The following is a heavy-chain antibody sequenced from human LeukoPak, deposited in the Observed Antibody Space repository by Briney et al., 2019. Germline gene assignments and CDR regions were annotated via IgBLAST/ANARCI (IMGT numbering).Heavy chain of an antibody. CDR2: ISSSSSTI. D-gene: IGHD3-22*01. J-gene: IGHJ4*02. CDR3: AGVLHKRMYDSTTYYAY. Sequence: PGGSLRLSCAASGFTFSSYEMNWVRQAPGKGLEWVSYISSSSSTIYYADSVKGRFTISRDNAKNSLYLQMNSLRAEDTAVYYCAGVLHKRMYDSTTYYAYWGQGILVTVSS. V-gene: IGHV3-48*01. CDR1: GFTFSSYE.